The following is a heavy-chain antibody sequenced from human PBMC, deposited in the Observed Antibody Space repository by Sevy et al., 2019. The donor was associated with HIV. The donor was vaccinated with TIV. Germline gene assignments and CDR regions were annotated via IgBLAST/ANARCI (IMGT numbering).Heavy chain of an antibody. CDR3: AKTLQMLPFLPRYFDY. Sequence: GGSLRLSCAASGFTLGSYTMNWVRQAPGKGLEWVASISATGGSTYYADSVKGRFTISRDVSKGILFLQMNSLTAVDTAIFYCAKTLQMLPFLPRYFDYWGQGTLVTVSS. V-gene: IGHV3-23*01. CDR1: GFTLGSYT. J-gene: IGHJ4*02. CDR2: ISATGGST. D-gene: IGHD2-21*02.